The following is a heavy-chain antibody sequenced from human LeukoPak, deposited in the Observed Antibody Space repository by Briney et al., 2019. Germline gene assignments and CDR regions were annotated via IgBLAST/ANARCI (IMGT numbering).Heavy chain of an antibody. D-gene: IGHD5-18*01. V-gene: IGHV3-23*01. J-gene: IGHJ4*02. Sequence: GGSLRLSCAASGFTFSSYGMSWVRQAPGKGLEWVSAISGSGGSTYYADSVKGRFTISRDNSKNTLYLQMNRLTAEDTAVYYCAQQLWLYYFDYWGQGTLVTVSS. CDR2: ISGSGGST. CDR3: AQQLWLYYFDY. CDR1: GFTFSSYG.